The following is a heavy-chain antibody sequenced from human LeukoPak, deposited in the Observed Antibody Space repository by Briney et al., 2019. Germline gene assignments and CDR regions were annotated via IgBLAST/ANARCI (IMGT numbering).Heavy chain of an antibody. Sequence: SGGSLRLSCAASGFTFSSYWMHWVRQAPGKGLVWVSRINSDGSSTSYADSAKGRFTISRDNAKNTLYLQMNSLRAEDTAVYYCARVYGSYYSAYWGQGTLVTVSS. CDR3: ARVYGSYYSAY. CDR1: GFTFSSYW. D-gene: IGHD1-26*01. V-gene: IGHV3-74*01. CDR2: INSDGSST. J-gene: IGHJ4*02.